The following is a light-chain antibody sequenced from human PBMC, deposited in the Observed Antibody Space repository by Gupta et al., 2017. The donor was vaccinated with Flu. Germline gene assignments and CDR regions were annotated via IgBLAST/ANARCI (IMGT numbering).Light chain of an antibody. V-gene: IGLV3-21*02. CDR3: QVWDSNSGRV. J-gene: IGLJ3*02. CDR1: DIGGKS. CDR2: DDD. Sequence: SVVLTRPPSVSVAPGQTARITCGGSDIGGKSVHWYLRRSGQAPLLVVHDDDDRPSGIPERVSGSKSGNTATLTLSRVEAGDEADYYCQVWDSNSGRVFGGGTKLTVL.